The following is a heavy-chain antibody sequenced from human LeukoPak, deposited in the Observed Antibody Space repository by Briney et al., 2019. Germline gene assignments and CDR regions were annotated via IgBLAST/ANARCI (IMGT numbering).Heavy chain of an antibody. D-gene: IGHD2-15*01. CDR2: IYYTGSA. CDR3: ARGLLGSKGIFGS. Sequence: SETLSLTCTVSGGSINYYYWSWIRQPPGKGLEWVGYIYYTGSANYNPSLKSRVTISLDTSNTQFSLNLNSVTAADTAVYYCARGLLGSKGIFGSWGQGTLVTVSS. CDR1: GGSINYYY. V-gene: IGHV4-59*01. J-gene: IGHJ4*02.